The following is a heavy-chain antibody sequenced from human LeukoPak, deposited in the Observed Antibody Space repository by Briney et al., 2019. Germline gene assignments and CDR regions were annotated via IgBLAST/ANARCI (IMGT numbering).Heavy chain of an antibody. V-gene: IGHV4-59*01. CDR2: IYYDGST. D-gene: IGHD3-3*01. Sequence: PSETLSLTCTVSDVSINSYQWTWIRQPPGKGLEWVGCIYYDGSTNSNPSLRSRVTISVDTSNNQLSLKLSSVTAADTAVYYCATRSYDFWSGYHAYYYYYYMDVWGKGTTVTVSS. CDR1: DVSINSYQ. CDR3: ATRSYDFWSGYHAYYYYYYMDV. J-gene: IGHJ6*03.